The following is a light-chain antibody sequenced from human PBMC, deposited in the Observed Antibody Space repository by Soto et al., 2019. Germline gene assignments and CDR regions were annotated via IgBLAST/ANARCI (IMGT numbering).Light chain of an antibody. CDR2: EVT. CDR3: SLYAVINNLV. Sequence: QSALTQAPSASGSPGQSVTISCTGTRSDVGRYTYVSWYQQHPGKAPKLMIYEVTRRPSGVPDRFSGSKSGNTASLTVSGLQAEDEADYYCSLYAVINNLVFGGGTKVTVL. CDR1: RSDVGRYTY. V-gene: IGLV2-8*01. J-gene: IGLJ2*01.